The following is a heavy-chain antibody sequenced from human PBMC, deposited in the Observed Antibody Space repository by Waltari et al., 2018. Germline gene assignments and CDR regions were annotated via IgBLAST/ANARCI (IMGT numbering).Heavy chain of an antibody. CDR3: ARHQVYCGDDRCYPPFDH. V-gene: IGHV4-39*01. CDR2: FYYSGST. CDR1: GGSISTKTYY. D-gene: IGHD2-21*01. Sequence: QLQLQELGPGLVNPSETLLLTCTVSGGSISTKTYYWGWIRQPPGKGLEWIGIFYYSGSTYYHPSLKSRVHISFDSSKNQFSLKLNSVTAADTALYYCARHQVYCGDDRCYPPFDHWGQGTLVNVSS. J-gene: IGHJ4*02.